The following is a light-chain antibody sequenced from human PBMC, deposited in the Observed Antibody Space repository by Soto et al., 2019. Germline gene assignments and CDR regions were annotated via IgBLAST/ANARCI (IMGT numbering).Light chain of an antibody. CDR2: DVS. Sequence: DTQMTQSPSTLSASVGDRVTITCRASQSIGDSLAWYQQKPGKAPYLLISDVSSLERGVPSRFSGSGSGTEFTLTISSMQPDDFATFYCQQYNGYSRTFGQGTKVEI. CDR3: QQYNGYSRT. J-gene: IGKJ1*01. V-gene: IGKV1-5*01. CDR1: QSIGDS.